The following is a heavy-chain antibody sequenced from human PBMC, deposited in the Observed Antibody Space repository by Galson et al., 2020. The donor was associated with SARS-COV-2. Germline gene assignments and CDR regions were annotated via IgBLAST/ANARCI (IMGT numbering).Heavy chain of an antibody. CDR3: VTPGGAD. D-gene: IGHD3-10*01. Sequence: GGSLRLSCAASGFNVNSDYMTWVRQAPGKGLEWISVLFIGGGTNYADSVKGRFTTSRDNSKNTLFLQMNSLRVDDTAVYYCVTPGGADWGQGTLVTVSS. J-gene: IGHJ4*02. V-gene: IGHV3-53*01. CDR1: GFNVNSDY. CDR2: LFIGGGT.